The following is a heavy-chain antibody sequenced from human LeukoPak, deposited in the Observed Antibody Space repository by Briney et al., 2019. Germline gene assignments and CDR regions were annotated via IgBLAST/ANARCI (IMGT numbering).Heavy chain of an antibody. Sequence: SETLSLTCAVYGGSFSGYYWSWIRQPPGKGLEWIGEINHSGSTNYNPSLKSRVTISVDTSKNQFSLKLSSVTAADTALYYCARDLGYSIPFDYWGQGTLVTVSS. CDR2: INHSGST. CDR1: GGSFSGYY. J-gene: IGHJ4*02. CDR3: ARDLGYSIPFDY. V-gene: IGHV4-34*01. D-gene: IGHD2-15*01.